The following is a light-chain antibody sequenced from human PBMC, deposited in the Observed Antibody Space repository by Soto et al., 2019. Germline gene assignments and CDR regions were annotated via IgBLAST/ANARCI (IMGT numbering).Light chain of an antibody. J-gene: IGKJ2*01. V-gene: IGKV3-20*01. Sequence: EIVLTQSPGTLSLSPGERATHSCRASQSVSSSYLAWYQQKPGQAPRLLIYGASSRATGIPDRFSGSGSGTDFTLTISRLEPEDFAVYYCQQYGSSPQHTFGQGTKLEIK. CDR2: GAS. CDR1: QSVSSSY. CDR3: QQYGSSPQHT.